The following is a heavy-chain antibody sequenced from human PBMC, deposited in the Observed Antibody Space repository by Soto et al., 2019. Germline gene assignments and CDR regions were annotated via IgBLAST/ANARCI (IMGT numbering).Heavy chain of an antibody. J-gene: IGHJ4*02. CDR2: ISGNGGST. V-gene: IGHV3-23*01. D-gene: IGHD6-6*01. Sequence: XESLRLYCAASGFTFSSYSGSWVRQAPGRGLEWVSIISGNGGSTYYAASVKGRFTISRDNTKNTLYLQMDSLTAEDTAVYYCAKGSEFSNSYTLDFDFWGQGALVTVSS. CDR1: GFTFSSYS. CDR3: AKGSEFSNSYTLDFDF.